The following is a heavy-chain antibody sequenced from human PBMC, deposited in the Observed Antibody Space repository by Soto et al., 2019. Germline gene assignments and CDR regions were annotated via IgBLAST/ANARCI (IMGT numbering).Heavy chain of an antibody. Sequence: SETLSLTCAVYGGSFSGYYWSWIRQPPGKGLEWIGEINHSESTNYNPSLKSRVTISVDTSKNQFSLKLSSVTAADTAVYYCARATFTKRWLQLRYFDYWGQGTLVTVSS. J-gene: IGHJ4*02. V-gene: IGHV4-34*01. CDR3: ARATFTKRWLQLRYFDY. CDR1: GGSFSGYY. CDR2: INHSEST. D-gene: IGHD5-12*01.